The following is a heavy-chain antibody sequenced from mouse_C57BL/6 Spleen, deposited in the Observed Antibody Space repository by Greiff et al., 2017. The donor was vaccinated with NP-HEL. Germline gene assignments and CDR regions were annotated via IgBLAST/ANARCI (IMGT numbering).Heavy chain of an antibody. CDR2: ISSGSSTI. CDR3: ARWITTVRAMDY. CDR1: GFTFSDYG. D-gene: IGHD1-1*01. J-gene: IGHJ4*01. Sequence: DVKLVESGGGLVKPGGSLKLSCAASGFTFSDYGMHWVRQAPEKGLAWVAYISSGSSTIYYADTVKGRFPISRDNAKNTLFLQMTSLRSEDTAMYYWARWITTVRAMDYWGQGTSVTVSS. V-gene: IGHV5-17*01.